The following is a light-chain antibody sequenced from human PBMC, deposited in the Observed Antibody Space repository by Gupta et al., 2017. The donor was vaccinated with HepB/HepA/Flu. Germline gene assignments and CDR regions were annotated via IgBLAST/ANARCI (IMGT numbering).Light chain of an antibody. CDR1: QSVSSY. J-gene: IGKJ4*01. CDR3: QQRSNWPRLT. Sequence: EIVSTQSPATLSLSPGERATLSCRASQSVSSYLAWYQQKPGQAPRLLIHDASNRATGIPARFSGSGSGTDFTLTISSLEPEDFAVYYCQQRSNWPRLTFGGGTKVE. CDR2: DAS. V-gene: IGKV3-11*01.